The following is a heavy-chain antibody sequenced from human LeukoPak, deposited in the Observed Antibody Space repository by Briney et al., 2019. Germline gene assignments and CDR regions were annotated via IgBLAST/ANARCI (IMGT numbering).Heavy chain of an antibody. CDR3: ARVKPLDCTSTSCAFDY. CDR1: GFTFSSFV. V-gene: IGHV3-23*01. Sequence: GGSLRLSCAASGFTFSSFVMSWVRQAPGKGLEWVSALTHSGGSTFYADSVKGRFTISRDNSHNTVYLRMNSLRADDTAVYYCARVKPLDCTSTSCAFDYWGQGTLVSVSS. CDR2: LTHSGGST. D-gene: IGHD2-2*01. J-gene: IGHJ4*02.